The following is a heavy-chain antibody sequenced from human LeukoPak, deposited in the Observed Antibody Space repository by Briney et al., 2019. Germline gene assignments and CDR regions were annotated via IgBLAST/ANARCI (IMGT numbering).Heavy chain of an antibody. V-gene: IGHV3-9*01. CDR1: GFTFDDYA. J-gene: IGHJ1*01. D-gene: IGHD2-2*01. Sequence: PGRSLRLSCAASGFTFDDYAMPWVRQAPGKGLEWVSGISWNSGSIGYADSVKGRFTISRDNAKNSLYLQMNSLRAEDTALYYCAKDMRKVVPAATFQHWGQGTLVTVSS. CDR3: AKDMRKVVPAATFQH. CDR2: ISWNSGSI.